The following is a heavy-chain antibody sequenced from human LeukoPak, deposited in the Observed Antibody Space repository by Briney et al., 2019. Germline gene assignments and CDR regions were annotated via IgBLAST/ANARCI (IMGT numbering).Heavy chain of an antibody. Sequence: ETLSLTCTVSGDSISSFYWSWIRQPAGKGLEYVSAISSNGDNTYYADSVKGRFTISRDNSKNTLYLQMSSLRADDTAVYYCVRGTGYWGQGTLVTVSS. CDR2: ISSNGDNT. V-gene: IGHV3-64D*06. CDR3: VRGTGY. J-gene: IGHJ4*02. CDR1: GDSISSFY.